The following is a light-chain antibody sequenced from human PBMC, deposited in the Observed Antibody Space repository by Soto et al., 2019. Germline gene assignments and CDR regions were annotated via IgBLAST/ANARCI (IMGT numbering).Light chain of an antibody. J-gene: IGLJ2*01. CDR3: CSYAGSYTGV. CDR1: SSDVGGYNY. V-gene: IGLV2-11*01. CDR2: DVS. Sequence: QSALTQPRSVSGSPGQSVTISCTGTSSDVGGYNYVSWYQQHPGKAPKLMIYDVSQRPSGVPDRFSGSKSGNTASLTISGLQAEDEDDYYCCSYAGSYTGVFGGGTKLTVL.